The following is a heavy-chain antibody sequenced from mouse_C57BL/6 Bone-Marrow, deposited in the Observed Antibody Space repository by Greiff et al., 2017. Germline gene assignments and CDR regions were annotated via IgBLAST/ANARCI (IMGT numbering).Heavy chain of an antibody. V-gene: IGHV1-69*01. CDR3: AREGYYFDY. J-gene: IGHJ2*01. Sequence: QVQLQQPGAELVMPGASVKLSCKASGYTFTSYWMHWVKQRPGQGLEWIGEIDPSDSYTNYNQKFKGKSTSTVDKSSSTAYMQLSSLTSEDSAVYYCAREGYYFDYWGQGTTLTVSS. CDR2: IDPSDSYT. CDR1: GYTFTSYW.